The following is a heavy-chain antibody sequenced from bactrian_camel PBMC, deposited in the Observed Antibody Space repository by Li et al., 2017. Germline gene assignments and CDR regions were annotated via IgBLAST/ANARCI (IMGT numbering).Heavy chain of an antibody. CDR1: GRTIGTYSRYC. CDR2: VASSGST. J-gene: IGHJ4*01. CDR3: AAHTYDGTWYSARY. D-gene: IGHD6*01. V-gene: IGHV3S55*01. Sequence: HVQLVESGGGSVQAGGSLRLSCAVSGRTIGTYSRYCMAWFRQAPGKEREGVAAVASSGSTTYTDSVKGRFTISKDNANNTLYLQMTSLKPEDTAVYFCAAHTYDGTWYSARYWGQGTQVTVS.